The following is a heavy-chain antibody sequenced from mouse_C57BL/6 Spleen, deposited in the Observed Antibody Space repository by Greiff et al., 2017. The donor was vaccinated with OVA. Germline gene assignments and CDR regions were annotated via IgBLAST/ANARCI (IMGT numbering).Heavy chain of an antibody. V-gene: IGHV1-59*01. CDR1: GYTFTSYW. Sequence: VQLQQPGAELVRPGTSVKLSCKASGYTFTSYWMHWVKQRPGQGLEWIGVIDPSDSYTNYNQKFKGKATLTVDTSSSTAYMQLSSLTSEDSAVYYCARRTGDWGQGTTLTVSS. CDR2: IDPSDSYT. J-gene: IGHJ2*01. CDR3: ARRTGD. D-gene: IGHD4-1*01.